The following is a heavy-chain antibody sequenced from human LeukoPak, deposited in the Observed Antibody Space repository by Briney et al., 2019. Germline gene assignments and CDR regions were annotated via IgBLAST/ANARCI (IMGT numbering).Heavy chain of an antibody. Sequence: SETLSLTCTVSGGSISSYYWSWIRQPAGKGLEWIGRIYTSGSTNYNPSLKSRVTMSVDTSKNQFSLKLSSVTAADTAVYYCARGLEYYYDSSGYYAYFDYWGQGTLVTVSS. CDR3: ARGLEYYYDSSGYYAYFDY. V-gene: IGHV4-4*07. J-gene: IGHJ4*02. CDR2: IYTSGST. CDR1: GGSISSYY. D-gene: IGHD3-22*01.